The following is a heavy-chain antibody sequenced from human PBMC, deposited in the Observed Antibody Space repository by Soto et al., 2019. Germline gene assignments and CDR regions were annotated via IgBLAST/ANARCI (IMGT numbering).Heavy chain of an antibody. V-gene: IGHV1-2*02. CDR1: GYTFTGYY. CDR3: ARDRGQWLPPGYYYGMDV. J-gene: IGHJ6*02. CDR2: INPNSGGT. Sequence: ASVKVSCKASGYTFTGYYMHWVRQAPGQGLEWMGWINPNSGGTNYAQKFQGRVTMTRDTSISTAYMELSRLRSDDTAVYYCARDRGQWLPPGYYYGMDVWGQGTTVTVSS. D-gene: IGHD6-19*01.